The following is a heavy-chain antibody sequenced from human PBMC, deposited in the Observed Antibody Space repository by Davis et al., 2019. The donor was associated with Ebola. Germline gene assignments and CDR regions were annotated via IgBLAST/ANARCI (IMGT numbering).Heavy chain of an antibody. CDR3: ARGKTVAGTRGLSWFDP. Sequence: AASVKVSCKASGGTFSSYAISWVRQAPGQGLEWMGGIIPIFGTANYAQKFQGRVTITADKSTSTAYMELSSLRSEDTAVFFCARGKTVAGTRGLSWFDPWGPGTLVTVS. CDR2: IIPIFGTA. CDR1: GGTFSSYA. V-gene: IGHV1-69*06. J-gene: IGHJ5*02. D-gene: IGHD6-19*01.